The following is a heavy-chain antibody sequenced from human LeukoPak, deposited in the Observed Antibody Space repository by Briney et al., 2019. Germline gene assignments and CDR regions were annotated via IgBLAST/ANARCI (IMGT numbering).Heavy chain of an antibody. V-gene: IGHV3-21*06. CDR3: ARDSGSSGYDPYFDF. Sequence: GGSLRLSCAASGFTFNNYGMNWVRQAPGKGLEWVSGISSSSSFKYYADSVRGRFTISRDNAKNSVHLHMNSLRAEDTAFYFCARDSGSSGYDPYFDFWGHGALVTVSS. J-gene: IGHJ4*01. D-gene: IGHD5-12*01. CDR1: GFTFNNYG. CDR2: ISSSSSFK.